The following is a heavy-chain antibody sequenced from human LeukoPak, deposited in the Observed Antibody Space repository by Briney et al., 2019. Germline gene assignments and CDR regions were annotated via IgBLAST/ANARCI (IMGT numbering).Heavy chain of an antibody. V-gene: IGHV4-39*07. CDR3: ARDIRDFWRGYYPGYFDY. J-gene: IGHJ4*02. D-gene: IGHD3-3*01. CDR2: IYYSGST. CDR1: GGSISSSSYY. Sequence: SETLSLTCTVSGGSISSSSYYWGWIRQPPGKGLEWIGSIYYSGSTYYNPSLKSRVTISVDTSKNQFSLKLSSVTAADTAVYYCARDIRDFWRGYYPGYFDYWGQGTLVTVSS.